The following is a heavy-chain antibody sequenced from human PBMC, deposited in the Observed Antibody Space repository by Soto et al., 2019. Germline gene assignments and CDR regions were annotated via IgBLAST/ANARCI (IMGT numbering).Heavy chain of an antibody. V-gene: IGHV4-34*01. CDR2: INHSGST. CDR3: ARDRRRGYCSSTSCRANWFDP. Sequence: QVQLQQWGAGLLKPSETLSLTCAVYGGSFSGYYWSWIRQPPGKGLEWIGEINHSGSTNYNPSLKSRVTISVDTSKNQCSLKLSSVTAADTAVYYWARDRRRGYCSSTSCRANWFDPWGQGTLVTVSS. CDR1: GGSFSGYY. D-gene: IGHD2-2*01. J-gene: IGHJ5*02.